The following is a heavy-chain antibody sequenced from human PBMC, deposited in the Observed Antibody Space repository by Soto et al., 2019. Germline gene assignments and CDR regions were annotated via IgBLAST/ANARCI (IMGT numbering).Heavy chain of an antibody. Sequence: QVQLVQSGAEVKKPGSSVKVSCKASGGTFSSYTISWVRQAPGQGREWMGRIIPILGIANYAQKFQGSVTISADKFTSTAYMDLSSLRSEDTAVYYCARWAMVRGTSFDYWGQGTLVTVSS. D-gene: IGHD3-10*01. CDR3: ARWAMVRGTSFDY. CDR2: IIPILGIA. V-gene: IGHV1-69*02. J-gene: IGHJ4*02. CDR1: GGTFSSYT.